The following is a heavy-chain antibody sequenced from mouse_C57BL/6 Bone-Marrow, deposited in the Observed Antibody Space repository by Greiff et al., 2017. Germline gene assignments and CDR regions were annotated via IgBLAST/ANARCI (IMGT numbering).Heavy chain of an antibody. Sequence: QVQLQQPGAELVKPGASVKLSCKASGYTFTSYWMQWVKQRPGQGLEWIGEIDPSDSYTNYNQKFKGKATLTVDTSSSTAYMQLSSLTSEDSAVYYCASYGNYVRFAYWGQGTLVTVSA. V-gene: IGHV1-50*01. CDR1: GYTFTSYW. CDR3: ASYGNYVRFAY. J-gene: IGHJ3*01. CDR2: IDPSDSYT. D-gene: IGHD2-1*01.